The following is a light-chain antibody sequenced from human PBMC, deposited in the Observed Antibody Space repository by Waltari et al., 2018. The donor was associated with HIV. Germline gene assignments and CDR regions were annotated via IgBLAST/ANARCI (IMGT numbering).Light chain of an antibody. V-gene: IGLV1-47*01. CDR2: RNN. J-gene: IGLJ2*01. CDR1: SSNIGNNH. CDR3: AAWDDSLSGL. Sequence: QSVLTQPPSASGTPGQRVTIPCSGGSSNIGNNHVYWYQQFPGTAPKLLIYRNNQRPSGVPDRFSGSKSGTSASLVISGLRSEDEADYYCAAWDDSLSGLFGGGTKVTVL.